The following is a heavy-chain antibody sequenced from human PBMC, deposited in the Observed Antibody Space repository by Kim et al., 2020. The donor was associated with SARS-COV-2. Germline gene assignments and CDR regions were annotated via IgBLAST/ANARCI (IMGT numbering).Heavy chain of an antibody. CDR3: VYSSGWYGVY. D-gene: IGHD6-19*01. CDR1: GFTFSSYA. Sequence: GGSLRLSCAASGFTFSSYAMSWVRQAPGKGLEGVSAISGSGGSTSYADSVKGRFTISRDTSKNTLYLQMNSLRAEDTAVYYCVYSSGWYGVYWGQGTLVTVSS. CDR2: ISGSGGST. J-gene: IGHJ4*02. V-gene: IGHV3-23*01.